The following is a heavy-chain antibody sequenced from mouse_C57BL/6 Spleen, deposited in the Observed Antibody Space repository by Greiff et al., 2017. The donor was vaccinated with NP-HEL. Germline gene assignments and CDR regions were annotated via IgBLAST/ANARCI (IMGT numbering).Heavy chain of an antibody. CDR1: GSPFPSYW. CDR3: ARKGTTVVAYYAMDY. V-gene: IGHV1-59*01. Sequence: LQQPGAGLVRPGTSVRLSCRASGSPFPSYWMHWVKRRPGQGLGWIGVIDPSTSYTNYNPKFKGKATLTVDTSSSTAYMQLSSLTSEDSAVYYCARKGTTVVAYYAMDYWGQGTSVTVSS. CDR2: IDPSTSYT. D-gene: IGHD1-1*01. J-gene: IGHJ4*01.